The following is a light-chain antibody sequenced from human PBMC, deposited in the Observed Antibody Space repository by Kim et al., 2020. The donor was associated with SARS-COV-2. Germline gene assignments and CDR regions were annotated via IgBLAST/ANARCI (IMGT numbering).Light chain of an antibody. J-gene: IGKJ2*01. CDR2: GVS. V-gene: IGKV3D-15*01. Sequence: TQSPATLSVSPGESATLSCRASQTISNSLAWYRQRPGQAPTLLIYGVSNRATDIPARFSGSGSGTEFTLTISSLQSEDFAVYYCHHYNNWPPLFTFGQGTKLEI. CDR3: HHYNNWPPLFT. CDR1: QTISNS.